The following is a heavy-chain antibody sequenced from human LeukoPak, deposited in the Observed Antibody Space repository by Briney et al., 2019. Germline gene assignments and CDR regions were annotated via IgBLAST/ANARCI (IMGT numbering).Heavy chain of an antibody. J-gene: IGHJ4*02. D-gene: IGHD1-14*01. CDR1: GFAFSNYS. CDR2: ISSSSSYI. CDR3: ARGHYNGYFDY. V-gene: IGHV3-21*01. Sequence: GGSLRLSCAASGFAFSNYSMNWVRQAPGKGLEWVSSISSSSSYIYYADSVKGRFTISRDNAKNSLYLQMNSLRAEDTAVYYCARGHYNGYFDYWGQGTLVTVSS.